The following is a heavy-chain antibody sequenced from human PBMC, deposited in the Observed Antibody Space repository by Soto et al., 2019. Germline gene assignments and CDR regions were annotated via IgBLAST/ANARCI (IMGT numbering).Heavy chain of an antibody. CDR1: GGSINNGDYY. V-gene: IGHV4-30-4*01. CDR2: IYYSGST. D-gene: IGHD3-3*01. CDR3: ARGKSVVFGMAHQYWYFDL. Sequence: SETLSLTCAVSGGSINNGDYYWSWIRQPPGKGLEWIGYIYYSGSTYVNPSLKSRLSMSLDTSKNQFSLKLTSVTAADTAVYYCARGKSVVFGMAHQYWYFDLWGRGTLVTVS. J-gene: IGHJ2*01.